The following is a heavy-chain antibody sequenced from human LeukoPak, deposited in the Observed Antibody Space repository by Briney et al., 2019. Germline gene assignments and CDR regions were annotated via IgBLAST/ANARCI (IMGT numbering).Heavy chain of an antibody. CDR3: AKDRAYCGGDCYLEELGGYYFDY. J-gene: IGHJ4*02. CDR1: GFSFSTYW. D-gene: IGHD2-21*02. Sequence: GGSLRLSCAASGFSFSTYWMSWVRQAPGKGLEWVANIKQDGTEKYYVDSVKGRFTISRDNAKNSLYLQMNSLRVEDTAVYYCAKDRAYCGGDCYLEELGGYYFDYWGQGTLVTVSS. CDR2: IKQDGTEK. V-gene: IGHV3-7*01.